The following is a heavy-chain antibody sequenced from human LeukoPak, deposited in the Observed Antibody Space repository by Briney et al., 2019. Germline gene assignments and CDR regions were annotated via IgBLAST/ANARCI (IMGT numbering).Heavy chain of an antibody. Sequence: GGSLRLSCAASGFNFSGYSMNWVRQAPGKGLEWVSSISSSRSAIYYADSVKGRFTISRDNSKNTLYLQMNSLRAEDTAVYYCAKCSEYYYDSSGMFDYWGQGTLVTVSS. V-gene: IGHV3-48*01. CDR2: ISSSRSAI. D-gene: IGHD3-22*01. CDR1: GFNFSGYS. J-gene: IGHJ4*02. CDR3: AKCSEYYYDSSGMFDY.